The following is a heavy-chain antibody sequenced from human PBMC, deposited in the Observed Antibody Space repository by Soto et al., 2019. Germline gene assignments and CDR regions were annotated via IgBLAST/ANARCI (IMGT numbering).Heavy chain of an antibody. J-gene: IGHJ6*02. Sequence: QVQLQESDPGLVRPSQTLSLTCTVSGGSISVEHYHWTWIRQPPGKGLEWIGYIHYSGSVYYNPSLQSRLSMSVDTSKNLFSLKRASVTAADTAVYFCVREDEGGDRDYYGLDVWGQGTTVTVSS. CDR1: GGSISVEHYH. V-gene: IGHV4-30-4*01. CDR3: VREDEGGDRDYYGLDV. CDR2: IHYSGSV. D-gene: IGHD2-21*02.